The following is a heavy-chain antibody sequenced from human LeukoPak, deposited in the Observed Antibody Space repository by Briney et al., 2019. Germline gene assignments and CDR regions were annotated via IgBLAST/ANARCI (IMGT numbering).Heavy chain of an antibody. CDR3: ARTSRINMVLDP. CDR2: IYHSGST. J-gene: IGHJ5*02. CDR1: GGSISNTNW. V-gene: IGHV4-4*02. Sequence: SGTLSLTCGVSGGSISNTNWWTWVRQPPGKGLEWIGEIYHSGSTNYNPSLKSRVTISVDKSKNQFSLKLSSVTAADTAVYYCARTSRINMVLDPWGQGTLVTVPS. D-gene: IGHD3-10*01.